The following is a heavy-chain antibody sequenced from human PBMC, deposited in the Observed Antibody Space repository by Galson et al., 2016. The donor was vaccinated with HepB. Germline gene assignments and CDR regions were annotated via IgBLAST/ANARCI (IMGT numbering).Heavy chain of an antibody. CDR3: ARVEYYDSGAYYYYHGMDV. CDR2: ISSYNAKT. CDR1: RYSFTAYG. Sequence: SVKVSCKASRYSFTAYGISWVRQAPGQGLEWMGWISSYNAKTNYAQNLQGRVTMTTDTSTSTAYMELRSLRSDDTAVYYCARVEYYDSGAYYYYHGMDVRGQGTTVTVSS. V-gene: IGHV1-18*04. D-gene: IGHD3-10*01. J-gene: IGHJ6*02.